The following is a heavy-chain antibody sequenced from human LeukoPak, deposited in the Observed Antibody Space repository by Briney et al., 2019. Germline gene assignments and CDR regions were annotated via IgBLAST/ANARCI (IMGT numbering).Heavy chain of an antibody. V-gene: IGHV4-4*07. CDR1: GGSISSYY. J-gene: IGHJ4*02. Sequence: PSETLSLTCTVSGGSISSYYWSWIRQPAGEGLEWIGRIYTSGSTNYNPSLKSRVTISVDKSKNQFSLKLSSVTAADTAVYYCARDLSIQLWSYFDYWGQGTLVTVSS. CDR2: IYTSGST. CDR3: ARDLSIQLWSYFDY. D-gene: IGHD5-18*01.